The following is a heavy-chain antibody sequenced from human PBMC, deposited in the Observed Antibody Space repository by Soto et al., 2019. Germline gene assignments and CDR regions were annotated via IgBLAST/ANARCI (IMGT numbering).Heavy chain of an antibody. Sequence: AGGSLRLSCAASGFTFSSYAMSWVRQALGKGLEWVSAISGSGGSTYYADSVKGRFTISRDNSKNTLYLQMNSLRAEDTAVYYCAKSIALAVLTFDYWGQVTLVTVSS. V-gene: IGHV3-23*01. CDR2: ISGSGGST. D-gene: IGHD6-19*01. J-gene: IGHJ4*02. CDR3: AKSIALAVLTFDY. CDR1: GFTFSSYA.